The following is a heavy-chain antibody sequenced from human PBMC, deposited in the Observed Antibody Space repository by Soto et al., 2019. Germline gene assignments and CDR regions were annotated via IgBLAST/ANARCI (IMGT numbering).Heavy chain of an antibody. CDR2: IYYSGST. CDR1: GGSISSYY. D-gene: IGHD6-13*01. J-gene: IGHJ5*02. V-gene: IGHV4-59*01. Sequence: SETLSLTCTVSGGSISSYYWSWIRQPPGKGLEWIGYIYYSGSTNYNPSLKSRVTISVDTSKNQFSLKLSSVTAADTAAYYCARVVAAAGRFDPWGQGTLVTVSS. CDR3: ARVVAAAGRFDP.